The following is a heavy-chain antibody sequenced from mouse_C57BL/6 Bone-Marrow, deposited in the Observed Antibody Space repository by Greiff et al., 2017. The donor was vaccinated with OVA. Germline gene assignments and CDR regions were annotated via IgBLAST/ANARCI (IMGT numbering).Heavy chain of an antibody. CDR2: IYPRSGNT. J-gene: IGHJ3*01. V-gene: IGHV1-81*01. Sequence: QVQLQQSGAELARPGASVKLSCKASGYTFTSYGISWVKQRTGQGLEWIGEIYPRSGNTYYNEKFKGKATLTADKSSNTAYMELRSLTSEDSAVYFCARLGGSPFAYWGQGTLVTVSA. CDR1: GYTFTSYG. D-gene: IGHD1-1*01. CDR3: ARLGGSPFAY.